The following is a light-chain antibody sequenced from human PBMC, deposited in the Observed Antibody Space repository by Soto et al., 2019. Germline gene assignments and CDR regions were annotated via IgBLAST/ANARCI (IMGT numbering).Light chain of an antibody. CDR2: RNN. V-gene: IGLV1-47*01. Sequence: QSVLTQPPSASGTPGQRVTISCCGSSSNIGSNYVYWYQQLPGTAPKLLIYRNNQRPSGVPDRFSGSKSGTSASLAISGLRSEDEADYYCAAWVDSLSGYVFGTGTKLTVL. CDR3: AAWVDSLSGYV. CDR1: SSNIGSNY. J-gene: IGLJ1*01.